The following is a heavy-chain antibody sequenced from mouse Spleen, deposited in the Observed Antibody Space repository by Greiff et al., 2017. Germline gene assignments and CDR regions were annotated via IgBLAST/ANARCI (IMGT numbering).Heavy chain of an antibody. D-gene: IGHD2-1*01. J-gene: IGHJ4*01. CDR2: IWSGGST. CDR3: ARRGYYGYYYAMDY. Sequence: VKLVESGPGLVQPSQSLSITCTVSGFSLTSYGVHWVRQSPGKGLEWLGVIWSGGSTDYNAAFISRLSISKDNSKSQVFFKMNSLQADDTAIYYCARRGYYGYYYAMDYWGQGTSVTVSS. CDR1: GFSLTSYG. V-gene: IGHV2-2*01.